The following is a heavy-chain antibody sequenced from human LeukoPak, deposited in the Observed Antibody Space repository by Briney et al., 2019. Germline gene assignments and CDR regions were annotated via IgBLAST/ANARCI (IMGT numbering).Heavy chain of an antibody. V-gene: IGHV5-51*01. J-gene: IGHJ4*02. Sequence: GESLKISCKGSGYSLTSYWIGWVRQMPGKGLEWMGIIYPGDSDTKYSPSFQGQVTISADRSSNTAYLQWSSLKASDTAIYFCARQPITTYYDSSGGSAGGPDYWGQGTLVTVSS. CDR3: ARQPITTYYDSSGGSAGGPDY. CDR1: GYSLTSYW. D-gene: IGHD3-22*01. CDR2: IYPGDSDT.